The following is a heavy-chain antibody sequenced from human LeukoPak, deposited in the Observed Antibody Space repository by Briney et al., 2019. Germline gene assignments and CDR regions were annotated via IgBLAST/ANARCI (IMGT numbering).Heavy chain of an antibody. Sequence: SETLPLTCTVSGGSISSSSYYWGWIRQPPGKGLEWIGSIYYSGSTYYNPSLKSRVTISVDTSKNQFSLKLSSVTAADTAVYYCARAYRYYYDSSGYGPWFDPWGQGTLVTVSS. CDR3: ARAYRYYYDSSGYGPWFDP. V-gene: IGHV4-39*07. J-gene: IGHJ5*02. D-gene: IGHD3-22*01. CDR1: GGSISSSSYY. CDR2: IYYSGST.